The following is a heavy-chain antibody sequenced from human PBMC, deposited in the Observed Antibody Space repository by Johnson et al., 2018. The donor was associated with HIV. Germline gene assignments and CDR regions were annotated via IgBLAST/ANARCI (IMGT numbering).Heavy chain of an antibody. Sequence: DVQVVESGGGLVQPGGSLRLSCAASGFTFSTYWMIWVRQAPGKVLEWVASIRQDGSEKYYVDSVKGRFTISRDNAKNSLFLQMNSLRAEDTAVYYCARGMDYYDSSGHDAFDIWGQGTMVTVSS. J-gene: IGHJ3*02. CDR1: GFTFSTYW. D-gene: IGHD3-22*01. CDR3: ARGMDYYDSSGHDAFDI. V-gene: IGHV3-7*02. CDR2: IRQDGSEK.